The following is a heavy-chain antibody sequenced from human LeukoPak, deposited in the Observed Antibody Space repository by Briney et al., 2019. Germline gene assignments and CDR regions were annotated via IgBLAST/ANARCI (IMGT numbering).Heavy chain of an antibody. D-gene: IGHD6-13*01. CDR2: IYYSGST. CDR1: GGSISISTYY. CDR3: ARGVPNSSSWYRPLDKRARVEYFQH. Sequence: PSETLSLTCTVSGGSISISTYYWGWVRQPPGKGLEWIGSIYYSGSTYYNPSLKSRVTISIDTSKNQFSLKLSSVTAADTAVYYCARGVPNSSSWYRPLDKRARVEYFQHWGQGTLVTVSS. V-gene: IGHV4-39*01. J-gene: IGHJ1*01.